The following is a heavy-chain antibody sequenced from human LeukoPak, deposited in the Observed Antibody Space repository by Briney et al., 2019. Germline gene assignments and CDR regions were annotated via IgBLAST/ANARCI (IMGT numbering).Heavy chain of an antibody. CDR3: ARRVRQIYSSSFGAWFDP. CDR1: GGSFSGYY. Sequence: PSETLSLTCAVYGGSFSGYYWSWIRQPPGKGLEWIGYIYTSGSTNYNPYLKSRVTISVDTSKNQFSLKLSSVTAADTAVYYCARRVRQIYSSSFGAWFDPWGQGTLVTVSS. V-gene: IGHV4-4*09. D-gene: IGHD6-13*01. J-gene: IGHJ5*02. CDR2: IYTSGST.